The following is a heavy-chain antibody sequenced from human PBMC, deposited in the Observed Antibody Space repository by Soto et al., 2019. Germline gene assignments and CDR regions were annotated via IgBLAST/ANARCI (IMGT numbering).Heavy chain of an antibody. V-gene: IGHV1-69*01. CDR2: IIPIFGTA. CDR1: GDTFSSYA. CDR3: ARSRNGSGSYYLYYFDY. D-gene: IGHD3-10*01. J-gene: IGHJ4*02. Sequence: PLKRSCKASGDTFSSYAISWVRQTHGQGLEWMGGIIPIFGTANYAQKFQGRVTITADESTSTAYMELSSLRSEDTAVYYCARSRNGSGSYYLYYFDYWGQGTLVTVSS.